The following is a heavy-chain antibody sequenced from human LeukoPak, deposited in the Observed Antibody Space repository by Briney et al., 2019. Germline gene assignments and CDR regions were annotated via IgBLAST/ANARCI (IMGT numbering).Heavy chain of an antibody. Sequence: GGSLRLSCAASGFTFSSYEMNWVRQAPGKGLEWVSYISTSGNTIYFADSVKGRCTISRDNAKNPLYLQMNSLRAEDTAVYYCVRVRHSGSFYGMDVWGQGTTVTVSS. CDR3: VRVRHSGSFYGMDV. V-gene: IGHV3-48*03. CDR2: ISTSGNTI. CDR1: GFTFSSYE. D-gene: IGHD3-10*01. J-gene: IGHJ6*02.